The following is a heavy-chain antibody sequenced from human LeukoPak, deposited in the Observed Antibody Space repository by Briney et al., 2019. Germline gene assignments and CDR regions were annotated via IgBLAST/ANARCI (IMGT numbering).Heavy chain of an antibody. CDR2: IYYSGST. D-gene: IGHD3-22*01. J-gene: IGHJ6*03. V-gene: IGHV4-31*03. CDR3: ARGVTTRYYYYYMDV. CDR1: GGSISSGGYY. Sequence: PSQTLSLTCTVSGGSISSGGYYWSWIRQHPGKGLEWIGYIYYSGSTYYNPSLKSRVTISVDTSKNQFSPKLSSVTAADTAVYYCARGVTTRYYYYYMDVWGKGTTVTVSS.